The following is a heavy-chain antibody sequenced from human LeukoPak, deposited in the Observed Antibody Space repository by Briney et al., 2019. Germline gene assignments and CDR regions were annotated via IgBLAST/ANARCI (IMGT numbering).Heavy chain of an antibody. CDR2: IGSYNGNT. CDR3: ARGSIGSGYYGGLTTTYYYYYMDV. D-gene: IGHD3-3*01. J-gene: IGHJ6*03. V-gene: IGHV1-18*01. CDR1: GYTFTRYS. Sequence: ASVKVSCKASGYTFTRYSISWVRQAPGQGLEWMGWIGSYNGNTNYAQKFQGRVTMTRDTSISTAYMELSRLRSDDTAVYYCARGSIGSGYYGGLTTTYYYYYMDVWGKGTTVTVSS.